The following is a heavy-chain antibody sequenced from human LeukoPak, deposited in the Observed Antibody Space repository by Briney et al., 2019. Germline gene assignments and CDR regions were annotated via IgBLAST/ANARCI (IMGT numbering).Heavy chain of an antibody. CDR2: SRNKPSGYTT. CDR3: ARNPNYSGTYYDAFDI. CDR1: GFTFSSYW. Sequence: GGSLRLSCAASGFTFSSYWMSWVRQAPGKGLEWVGRSRNKPSGYTTEYATSLKGRFTISRDDSGGSMYLQLSSLRTEDTAVYYCARNPNYSGTYYDAFDIWGQGTMVTVSS. D-gene: IGHD1-26*01. J-gene: IGHJ3*02. V-gene: IGHV3-72*01.